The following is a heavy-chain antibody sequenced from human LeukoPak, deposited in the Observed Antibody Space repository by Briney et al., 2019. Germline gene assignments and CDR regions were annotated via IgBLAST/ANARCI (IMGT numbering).Heavy chain of an antibody. D-gene: IGHD3-10*01. CDR2: ISNSGSSK. CDR1: GLTFSSYA. Sequence: GGSLRLSCAASGLTFSSYAMSWVRQAPGKGLEWVAVISNSGSSKHYEDSVKGRFTISRDNSKNPLYLQMNNLRAEDTAVYYCAKGGITMVRGVIISRPSDYWGQGTLVTVSS. J-gene: IGHJ4*02. CDR3: AKGGITMVRGVIISRPSDY. V-gene: IGHV3-23*01.